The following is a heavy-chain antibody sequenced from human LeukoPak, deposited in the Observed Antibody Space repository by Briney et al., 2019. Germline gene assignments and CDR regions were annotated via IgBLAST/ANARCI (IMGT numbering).Heavy chain of an antibody. D-gene: IGHD1-14*01. CDR2: INHSGST. Sequence: SETLSLTCAVYGGSFSGYYWSWIRQPPGKGLEWIGEINHSGSTNYNPSLKSRVTISIDTSKNQFSLKLSSVTAADTAVYYCARGTWETRSGHWGQGTLVTVSS. V-gene: IGHV4-34*01. CDR3: ARGTWETRSGH. CDR1: GGSFSGYY. J-gene: IGHJ4*02.